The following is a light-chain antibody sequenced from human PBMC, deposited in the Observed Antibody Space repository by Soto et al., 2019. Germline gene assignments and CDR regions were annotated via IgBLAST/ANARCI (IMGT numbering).Light chain of an antibody. CDR3: QQYNNLPHT. J-gene: IGKJ2*01. CDR2: DAS. V-gene: IGKV1-33*01. Sequence: DIQMTQSPSSLSASLGDRVTITCQASQAIARYLHWYHQRTGKAPIIVIYDASHLEARAPSRFSGGGSGPSLTLTLSSLQPEDIGTYFCQQYNNLPHTFGQGTKLHIK. CDR1: QAIARY.